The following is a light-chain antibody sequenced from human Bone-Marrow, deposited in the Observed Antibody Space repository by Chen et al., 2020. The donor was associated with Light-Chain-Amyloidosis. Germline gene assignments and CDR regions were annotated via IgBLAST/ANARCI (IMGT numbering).Light chain of an antibody. CDR1: QSVLYSSNNKNF. CDR3: QQYFGSLFS. V-gene: IGKV4-1*01. CDR2: WAS. Sequence: DIVMTQSPDSLAVSLGERSTINCKASQSVLYSSNNKNFLDWYQQKAGQPPKLLIYWASTRESGIPDRFSGSGSGTDFTLTISSLQAEDVAVYYCQQYFGSLFSFGQGTRLEIK. J-gene: IGKJ5*01.